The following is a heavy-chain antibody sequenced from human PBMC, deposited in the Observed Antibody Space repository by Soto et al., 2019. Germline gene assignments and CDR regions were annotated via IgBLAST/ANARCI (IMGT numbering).Heavy chain of an antibody. V-gene: IGHV3-30*01. Sequence: DSVNGRFTISSDDSKSTLYLQMNSLRPEDTAVYYCARDKIKGAPDYLDSWGQGTLVTVSS. J-gene: IGHJ4*02. CDR3: ARDKIKGAPDYLDS. D-gene: IGHD1-26*01.